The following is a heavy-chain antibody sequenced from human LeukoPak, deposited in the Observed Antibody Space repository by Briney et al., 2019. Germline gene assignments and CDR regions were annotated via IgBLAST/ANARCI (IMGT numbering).Heavy chain of an antibody. CDR2: IKQDGTEK. Sequence: PGGSLRLSCAASGFTFSSYSMNWVRQAPGKGLEWVANIKQDGTEKHYVDSVKGRFTISRDNAKNSLYLQMNSLRAEDTAVYYCVREIAQQVYYYYYMDVWGKGTTVTISS. CDR3: VREIAQQVYYYYYMDV. D-gene: IGHD6-13*01. J-gene: IGHJ6*03. CDR1: GFTFSSYS. V-gene: IGHV3-7*01.